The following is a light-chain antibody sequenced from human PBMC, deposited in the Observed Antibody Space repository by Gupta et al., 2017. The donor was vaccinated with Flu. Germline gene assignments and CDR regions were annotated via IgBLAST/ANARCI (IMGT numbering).Light chain of an antibody. V-gene: IGKV3-15*01. J-gene: IGKJ1*01. CDR1: QSVSSE. CDR2: GAS. CDR3: QQYESWPSVLT. Sequence: SPTLPCRASQSVSSELAWFQQKPGQATRLLIYGASTRSPGIPARFSGSRSGTEFILTISSLQSEDVAVYYCQQYESWPSVLTFGQGTKVEIK.